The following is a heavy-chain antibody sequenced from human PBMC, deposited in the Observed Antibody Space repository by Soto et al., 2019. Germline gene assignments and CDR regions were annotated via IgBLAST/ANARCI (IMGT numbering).Heavy chain of an antibody. D-gene: IGHD2-2*02. V-gene: IGHV1-69*01. Sequence: QVQLVQSGAEVKKPGSSVKVSCKASGGTFSSYAISWVRQAPGQGLEWMGGIIPIFGTANYAQKFQGRVTIAADESTGTGYMELSSLSSEYTAVYYCARVASLYGRWFAPWGRGTLVTVSS. J-gene: IGHJ5*02. CDR2: IIPIFGTA. CDR1: GGTFSSYA. CDR3: ARVASLYGRWFAP.